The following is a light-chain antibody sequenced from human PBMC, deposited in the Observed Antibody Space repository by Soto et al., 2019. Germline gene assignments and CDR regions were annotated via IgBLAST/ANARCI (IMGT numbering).Light chain of an antibody. CDR2: GAS. V-gene: IGKV3-20*01. CDR3: QQYGSSPFT. J-gene: IGKJ4*01. CDR1: QRVSSSY. Sequence: EVVLTQSPDTLPLSPGEGATLSCRASQRVSSSYLAWYQQKPGQAPRLLIYGASSRAAGIPDRFSGSGSGTDFILSISRLESEDFAVYFCQQYGSSPFTFGGGTKVEIK.